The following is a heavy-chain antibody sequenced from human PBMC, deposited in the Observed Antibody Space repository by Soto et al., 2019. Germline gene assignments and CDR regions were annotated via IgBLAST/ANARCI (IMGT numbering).Heavy chain of an antibody. J-gene: IGHJ4*02. CDR3: AKDQVFGSGWYLGY. V-gene: IGHV3-23*01. Sequence: GGSLRLSCAASGFTFSSYAMSWVRQAPGKGLEWVSAISGSGGSTYYADSVKGRFTISRDNSKNTLYLQMNSLRAEDTAVYYCAKDQVFGSGWYLGYWGQGTLVTVSS. CDR2: ISGSGGST. D-gene: IGHD6-19*01. CDR1: GFTFSSYA.